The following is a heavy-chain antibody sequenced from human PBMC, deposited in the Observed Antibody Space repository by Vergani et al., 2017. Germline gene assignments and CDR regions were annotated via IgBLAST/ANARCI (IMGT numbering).Heavy chain of an antibody. CDR3: ARGATHXSDH. CDR1: GYTFTGYY. Sequence: QVQLVQSGAEVKKPGASVKVSCKASGYTFTGYYMHWVRQAPGQGLEWMGRINPRSGDTIYAQNFLGRVAIIRDTSINTAYMELTRLTFDDTAVYYCARGATHXSDHWGHGTLVTVSS. J-gene: IGHJ4*01. V-gene: IGHV1-2*06. CDR2: INPRSGDT.